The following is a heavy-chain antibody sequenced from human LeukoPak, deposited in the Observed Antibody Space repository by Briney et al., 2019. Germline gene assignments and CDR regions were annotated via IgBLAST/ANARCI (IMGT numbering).Heavy chain of an antibody. CDR2: INHSGST. CDR3: ARRSGGNYYDSSGHFDY. V-gene: IGHV4-34*01. J-gene: IGHJ4*02. Sequence: SETLSLTCTVSGGSISSYYWSWIRQPPGKGLEWIGEINHSGSTNYNPSLKSRVTISVDTSKNQFSLKLSSVTAADTAVYYCARRSGGNYYDSSGHFDYWGQGTLVTVSS. D-gene: IGHD3-22*01. CDR1: GGSISSYY.